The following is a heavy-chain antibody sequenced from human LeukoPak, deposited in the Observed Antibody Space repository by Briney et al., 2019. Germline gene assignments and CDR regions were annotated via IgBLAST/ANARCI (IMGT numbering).Heavy chain of an antibody. CDR1: GFTFDDYA. CDR3: AKDWDSSGYPDY. V-gene: IGHV3-43*02. CDR2: ISGDGGST. D-gene: IGHD3-22*01. J-gene: IGHJ4*02. Sequence: GSLRLSCAASGFTFDDYAMHWVRQAPGTGLEWASLISGDGGSTYCADSVKGRFTISRDNSKNSLYLQMNSLRTEDTALYYCAKDWDSSGYPDYWGQGTLVTVSS.